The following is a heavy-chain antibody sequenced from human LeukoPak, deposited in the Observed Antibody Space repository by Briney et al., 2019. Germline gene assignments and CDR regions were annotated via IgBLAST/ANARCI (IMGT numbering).Heavy chain of an antibody. CDR2: IRYDGSNK. J-gene: IGHJ3*02. V-gene: IGHV3-30*02. D-gene: IGHD1-14*01. Sequence: PGGSLRLSCAASGFTFSSYGMHWVRQAPGKGLEWVAFIRYDGSNKYYADSVKGRFTISRDNSKNTLYLQMNSLGAEDTAVYYCAKDGPRYHAFDIWGQGTMVTVSS. CDR1: GFTFSSYG. CDR3: AKDGPRYHAFDI.